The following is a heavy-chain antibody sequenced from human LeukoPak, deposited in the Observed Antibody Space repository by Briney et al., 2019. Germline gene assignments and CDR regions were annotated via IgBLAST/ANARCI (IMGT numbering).Heavy chain of an antibody. CDR3: ARDYYGSGSDAFDI. CDR1: GGTFSSYA. Sequence: GASVKVSCKASGGTFSSYAISWVRQAPGQGLEWMGGIIPIFGTANYAQKFQGRVTITADETTSTAYMELSSLRSEDTAVYYCARDYYGSGSDAFDIWGQGAMVTVSS. CDR2: IIPIFGTA. V-gene: IGHV1-69*13. D-gene: IGHD3-10*01. J-gene: IGHJ3*02.